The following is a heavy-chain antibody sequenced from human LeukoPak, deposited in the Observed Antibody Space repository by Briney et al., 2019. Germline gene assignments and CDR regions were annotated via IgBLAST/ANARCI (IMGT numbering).Heavy chain of an antibody. J-gene: IGHJ4*02. V-gene: IGHV3-30*18. CDR1: GFTFSSYG. Sequence: PGRSLRLSCAASGFTFSSYGMHWVRQAPGKGLEWVAVISYDGSNKYYADSVKGRFTISRDNSKNTLYLQMNSLRAEDTAVYYCAKESELWFRTAYYFDYWGQGTLVTVSS. D-gene: IGHD3-10*01. CDR3: AKESELWFRTAYYFDY. CDR2: ISYDGSNK.